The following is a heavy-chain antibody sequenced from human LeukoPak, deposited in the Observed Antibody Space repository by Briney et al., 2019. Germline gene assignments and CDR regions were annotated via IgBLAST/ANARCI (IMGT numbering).Heavy chain of an antibody. J-gene: IGHJ5*02. CDR3: ARQLARWYSRSSDFDP. D-gene: IGHD6-6*01. V-gene: IGHV1-8*01. CDR1: GYTFTSYD. Sequence: ASVKVSCKASGYTFTSYDINWVRQATGQGLEWIGWMNPNSGNTGYAQKFQGRVTMTRNTSISTAYMELSSLRSEDTAVYYCARQLARWYSRSSDFDPWGQGTLVTVSS. CDR2: MNPNSGNT.